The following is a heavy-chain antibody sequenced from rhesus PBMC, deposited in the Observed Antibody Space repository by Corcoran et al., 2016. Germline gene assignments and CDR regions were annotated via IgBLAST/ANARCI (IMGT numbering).Heavy chain of an antibody. Sequence: QVQLQESGPGLVKPSETLSLTCAVSGGSVRSSNWWSWIRPPPGKGLEWIGYISGSSGNTYYNPSLKSRVTISTDTSKNQFSLKLSSVTAADTAVYYCARDRVPSHYGLDSWGQGVVVTVSS. J-gene: IGHJ6*01. CDR3: ARDRVPSHYGLDS. V-gene: IGHV4-65*01. CDR1: GGSVRSSNW. CDR2: ISGSSGNT.